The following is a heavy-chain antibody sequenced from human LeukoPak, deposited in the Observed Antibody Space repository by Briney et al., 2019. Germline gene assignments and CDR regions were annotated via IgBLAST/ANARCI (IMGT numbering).Heavy chain of an antibody. Sequence: LSLTCTVSGGSISSGGYYWSWIRQPPGKGLEWVSHISSSGNTVYYADSVKGRFTISRDNAKNSLYLQMSDLRAEDTAVYYCSRGPRVWGQGTMVIVSS. J-gene: IGHJ3*01. D-gene: IGHD3-10*01. CDR3: SRGPRV. CDR2: ISSSGNTV. V-gene: IGHV3-11*01. CDR1: GGSISSGGYY.